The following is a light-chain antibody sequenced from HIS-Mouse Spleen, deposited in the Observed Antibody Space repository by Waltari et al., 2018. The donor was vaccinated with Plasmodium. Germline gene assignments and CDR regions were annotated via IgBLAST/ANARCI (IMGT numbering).Light chain of an antibody. Sequence: QSALTQPPSASGSPGQSVTISCTGTSSDVGGYNYVSWYQQHPGKAPKLMIYEVSKRPSGVPYRFAGSQSGNTASLTVAGLQAEDEADYYCSSYAGSNNLVFGGGTKLTVL. J-gene: IGLJ2*01. CDR3: SSYAGSNNLV. V-gene: IGLV2-8*01. CDR2: EVS. CDR1: SSDVGGYNY.